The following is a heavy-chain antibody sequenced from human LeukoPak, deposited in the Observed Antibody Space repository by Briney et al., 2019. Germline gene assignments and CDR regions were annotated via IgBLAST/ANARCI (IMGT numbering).Heavy chain of an antibody. D-gene: IGHD3-9*01. CDR3: AREPRYYDILTGYYRNYYYYYGMDV. CDR2: INQGGGEK. Sequence: PGGSLRLSCATSGFTFSSFWMSWVRQAPGKGLEWVANINQGGGEKNYVDSVKGRFTISRDSAKSSLYLQMNSLRAEDTAVYYCAREPRYYDILTGYYRNYYYYYGMDVWGQGATVTVSS. J-gene: IGHJ6*02. CDR1: GFTFSSFW. V-gene: IGHV3-7*01.